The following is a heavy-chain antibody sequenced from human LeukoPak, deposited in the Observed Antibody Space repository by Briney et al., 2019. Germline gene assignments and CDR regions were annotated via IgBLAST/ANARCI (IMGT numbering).Heavy chain of an antibody. CDR2: IYYTGST. CDR1: GFTFSSHG. Sequence: GTLRLSCVASGFTFSSHGMNWVRQTPGKGLEWIGYIYYTGSTNYNPSLKSRVTISVDLSKNQFSLNLNSVTAADTAVYYCGRVTEWNDFDYWGQGTLVNVSS. V-gene: IGHV4-59*11. CDR3: GRVTEWNDFDY. D-gene: IGHD1-1*01. J-gene: IGHJ4*02.